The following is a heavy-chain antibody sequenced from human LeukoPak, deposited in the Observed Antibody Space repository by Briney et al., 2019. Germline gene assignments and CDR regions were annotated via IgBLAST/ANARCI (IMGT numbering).Heavy chain of an antibody. J-gene: IGHJ2*01. CDR2: ISYDGGNK. V-gene: IGHV3-30*03. D-gene: IGHD4-17*01. CDR3: ARENSTVTSLWYFDL. Sequence: PGGSLRLSCAASVFSFSNCAIHWVRQAPGKGLEGVAVISYDGGNKFYADSVKGRFSISRDNSKNTVYVQMSSLRAEDTAVYYCARENSTVTSLWYFDLWGRGTLVTVSS. CDR1: VFSFSNCA.